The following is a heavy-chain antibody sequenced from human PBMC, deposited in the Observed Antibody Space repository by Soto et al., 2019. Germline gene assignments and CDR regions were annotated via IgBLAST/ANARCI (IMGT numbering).Heavy chain of an antibody. CDR2: IYHSGST. Sequence: PSETLSLTCAVSGGSISSSNWWSWVRQPPGKGLEWIGEIYHSGSTNYNPSLKSRVTISVDKSENQFSLKLSSVTAADTAVYYCASKGSPLHYGMDVWGQGTTVTVSS. J-gene: IGHJ6*02. CDR1: GGSISSSNW. CDR3: ASKGSPLHYGMDV. V-gene: IGHV4-4*02.